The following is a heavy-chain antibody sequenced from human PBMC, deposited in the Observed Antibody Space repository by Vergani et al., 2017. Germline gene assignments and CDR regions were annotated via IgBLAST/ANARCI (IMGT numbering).Heavy chain of an antibody. J-gene: IGHJ4*02. CDR1: GYSISSGYY. Sequence: QVQLQESCPGLVKPSETLSLTCAVSGYSISSGYYWGWIRQPPGKGLEWMGSIYHSGRTYYNPTLKSRVTISVYTSKNQFSLKLSAVTAADTAVYYCARLGIPPRVIDYWGQGTLVTVSS. V-gene: IGHV4-38-2*01. CDR3: ARLGIPPRVIDY. CDR2: IYHSGRT. D-gene: IGHD6-13*01.